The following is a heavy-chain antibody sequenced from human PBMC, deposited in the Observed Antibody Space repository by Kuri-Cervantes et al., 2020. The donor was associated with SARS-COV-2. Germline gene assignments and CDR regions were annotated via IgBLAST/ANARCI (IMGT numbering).Heavy chain of an antibody. J-gene: IGHJ2*01. V-gene: IGHV3-30-3*01. CDR1: GFTFSTYT. Sequence: GGSLRLSCAASGFTFSTYTMHWVRQAPGKGLEWVAVTTDDGTNKYYADFVKGRFTISRDNSKNTLYLQMSSLRTEDTAVYYCARGFELLRDFDLWGRGTLVTVSS. D-gene: IGHD1-7*01. CDR2: TTDDGTNK. CDR3: ARGFELLRDFDL.